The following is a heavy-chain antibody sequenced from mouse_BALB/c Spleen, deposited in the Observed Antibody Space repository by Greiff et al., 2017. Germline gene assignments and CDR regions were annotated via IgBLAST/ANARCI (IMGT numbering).Heavy chain of an antibody. V-gene: IGHV5-4*02. CDR2: ISDGGSYT. Sequence: EVQGVESGGGLVKPGGSLKLSCAASGFTFSDYYMYWVRQTPEKRLEWVATISDGGSYTYYPDSVKGRFTISRDNAKNNLYLQMSSLKSEDTAMYYCARAYYGNYFDVWGAGTTVTVSS. J-gene: IGHJ1*01. CDR1: GFTFSDYY. CDR3: ARAYYGNYFDV. D-gene: IGHD2-10*01.